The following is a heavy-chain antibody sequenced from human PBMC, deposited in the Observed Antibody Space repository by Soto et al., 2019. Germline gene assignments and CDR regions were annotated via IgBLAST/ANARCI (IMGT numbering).Heavy chain of an antibody. V-gene: IGHV3-33*06. CDR1: GFTFRSYF. D-gene: IGHD3-9*01. Sequence: GGSLRLSCAASGFTFRSYFMHWVRQAPGKGLEWVAVMWWHGRDKFYADSVKGRFTISRDNSNNTLYLQINSLRSEDTADYYFEKEIIDSDILTGYERGAMDVSGQGTTVTVSS. CDR3: EKEIIDSDILTGYERGAMDV. J-gene: IGHJ6*02. CDR2: MWWHGRDK.